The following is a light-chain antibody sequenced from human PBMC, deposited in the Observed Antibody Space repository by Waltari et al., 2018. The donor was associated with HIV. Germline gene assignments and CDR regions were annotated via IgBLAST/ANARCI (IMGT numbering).Light chain of an antibody. CDR1: QTLLDTDGYKY. V-gene: IGKV2-28*01. CDR2: FTS. CDR3: MQSLQGYS. Sequence: DIVMNQSPLSLPVTPGESASISCRSTQTLLDTDGYKYLEWYQQKPGQSPRLLIYFTSTRASGAPDRFSGSGSGTEFTLHISRVEAEDVGTYYCMQSLQGYSFGQGTKLEIK. J-gene: IGKJ2*01.